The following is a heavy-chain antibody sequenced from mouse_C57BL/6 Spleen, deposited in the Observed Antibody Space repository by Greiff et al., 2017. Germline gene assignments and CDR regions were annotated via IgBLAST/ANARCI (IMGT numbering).Heavy chain of an antibody. CDR3: ARWLTFDY. CDR1: GYAFSSSW. V-gene: IGHV1-82*01. J-gene: IGHJ2*01. D-gene: IGHD2-2*01. Sequence: VKLMESGPELVKPGASVKISCKASGYAFSSSWMNWVKQRPGKGLEWIGRIYPGDGDTNYNGKFKGKATLTADKSSSTAYMQLSSLTSEDSAVYFCARWLTFDYWGQGTTLTVSS. CDR2: IYPGDGDT.